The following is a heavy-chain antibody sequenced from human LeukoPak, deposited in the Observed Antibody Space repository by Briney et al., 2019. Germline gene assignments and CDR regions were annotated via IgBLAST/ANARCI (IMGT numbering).Heavy chain of an antibody. CDR3: ARGTPLKYAFDI. V-gene: IGHV1-69*06. CDR2: IIPIFGTA. Sequence: VASVKVSCKASGGTFSSYAISWVRQAPGQGLEWMGGIIPIFGTANYAQKFQGRVTITADKSTSTAYMELSSLRSEDMAVYYCARGTPLKYAFDIWGQGTMVTVSS. J-gene: IGHJ3*02. CDR1: GGTFSSYA.